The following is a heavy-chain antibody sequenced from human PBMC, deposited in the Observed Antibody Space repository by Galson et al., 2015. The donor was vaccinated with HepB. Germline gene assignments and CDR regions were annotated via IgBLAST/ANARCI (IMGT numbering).Heavy chain of an antibody. Sequence: SLRLSCAVSGLTFPNAWMSWVRQAPGKGLEWVGQIKKKIDGGTTEYAAPVKGRFIISRDDSKNTLFLQMNSLKTEDTALYYCTTDPGYGPGFDIWGQGTMVTVSS. V-gene: IGHV3-15*01. J-gene: IGHJ3*02. CDR2: IKKKIDGGTT. CDR1: GLTFPNAW. D-gene: IGHD5-18*01. CDR3: TTDPGYGPGFDI.